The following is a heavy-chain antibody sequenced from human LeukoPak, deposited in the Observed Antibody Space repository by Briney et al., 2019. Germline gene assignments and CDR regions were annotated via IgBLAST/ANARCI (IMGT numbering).Heavy chain of an antibody. CDR3: ARDPSPYDSSGYSDY. V-gene: IGHV1-24*01. CDR1: GYTLTELS. CDR2: FDPEDGET. J-gene: IGHJ4*02. Sequence: ASVKVSCKVSGYTLTELSMHWVRQAPGKGLEWMGGFDPEDGETIYAQKFQGRVTMTEDTSTDTASMELRSLRSDDTAVYYCARDPSPYDSSGYSDYWGQGTLVTVSS. D-gene: IGHD3-22*01.